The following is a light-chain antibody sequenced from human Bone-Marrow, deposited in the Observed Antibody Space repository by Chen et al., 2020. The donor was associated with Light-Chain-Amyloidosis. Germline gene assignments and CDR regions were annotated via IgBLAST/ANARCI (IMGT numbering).Light chain of an antibody. V-gene: IGKV3-11*01. CDR2: DAS. J-gene: IGKJ5*01. CDR3: QQRKDWPIT. CDR1: QSINNF. Sequence: EIVLTQSPATLSLSPGERATLSCRASQSINNFLAWYQQKPGQAPRLLIYDASDRATDIPARFSGSGSGTDFTLTNSSLEPEDFAVYYCQQRKDWPITFGQGTRLEIK.